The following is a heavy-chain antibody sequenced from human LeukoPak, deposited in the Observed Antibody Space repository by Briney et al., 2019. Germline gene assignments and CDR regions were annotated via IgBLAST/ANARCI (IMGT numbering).Heavy chain of an antibody. D-gene: IGHD1-1*01. CDR1: GFTFSDYS. CDR2: IGISSGNT. J-gene: IGHJ4*02. CDR3: ARDHNYAFDN. V-gene: IGHV3-48*04. Sequence: GGSLRPSCAASGFTFSDYSMNWVRQAPGKGLEWISYIGISSGNTKYADSVKGRFTISGDNAKNSLYLQMNSLRVEDTAVYYCARDHNYAFDNWGQGTLVTVSS.